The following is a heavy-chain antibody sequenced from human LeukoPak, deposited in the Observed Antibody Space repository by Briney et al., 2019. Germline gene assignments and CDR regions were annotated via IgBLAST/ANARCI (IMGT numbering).Heavy chain of an antibody. CDR1: GGTFSSYA. J-gene: IGHJ5*02. Sequence: SVKVSCKASGGTFSSYAISWVRQAPGQGLEWMGGIIPIFGTANYARKFQGRVTITTDESTSTAYMELSSLRSEDTAVYYCARDRGITIFGVVPVGDNWFDPWGQGTLVTVSS. CDR2: IIPIFGTA. V-gene: IGHV1-69*05. CDR3: ARDRGITIFGVVPVGDNWFDP. D-gene: IGHD3-3*01.